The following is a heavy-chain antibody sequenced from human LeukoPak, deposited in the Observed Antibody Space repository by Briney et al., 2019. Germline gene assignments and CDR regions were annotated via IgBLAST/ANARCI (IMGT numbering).Heavy chain of an antibody. D-gene: IGHD2-2*01. CDR3: SGRDSSRSPRAY. V-gene: IGHV3-7*01. CDR2: INPYGTEK. Sequence: GGSLRLSCAASGLTFTDFWMNWVRLAPGRGLEWLANINPYGTEKYYVDSVKGRFAISRDNARNEVYLETNSLRAEDTGVYYCSGRDSSRSPRAYWGQGALVSVSS. J-gene: IGHJ4*02. CDR1: GLTFTDFW.